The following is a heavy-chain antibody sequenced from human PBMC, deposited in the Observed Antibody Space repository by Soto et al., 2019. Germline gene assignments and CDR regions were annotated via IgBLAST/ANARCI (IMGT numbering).Heavy chain of an antibody. CDR1: GFTFSDYY. Sequence: ESGGGLVKPGGSLRLSCAASGFTFSDYYMSWIRQAPGKGLEWVSYISSSGNTIYYADSVKGRFTISRDNAKNSLYLQMNRLRGEDTAVYYCARVDDSSGYPYYYYGMDVWGQGTTVTVSS. D-gene: IGHD3-22*01. V-gene: IGHV3-11*01. CDR2: ISSSGNTI. J-gene: IGHJ6*02. CDR3: ARVDDSSGYPYYYYGMDV.